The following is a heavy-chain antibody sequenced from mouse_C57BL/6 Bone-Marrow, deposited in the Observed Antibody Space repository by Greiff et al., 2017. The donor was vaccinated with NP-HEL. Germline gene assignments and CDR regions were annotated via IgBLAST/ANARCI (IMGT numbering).Heavy chain of an antibody. J-gene: IGHJ4*01. CDR1: GFTFSSYA. V-gene: IGHV5-4*01. CDR3: ARDTYYSNYYAMDY. Sequence: EVQLVESGGGLVKPGGSLKLSCAASGFTFSSYAMSWVRQTPDKRLEWVATISDGGSYTYYPDNVKGRFTISRDNAKNNLYLQMSHLKSEDTAMYYCARDTYYSNYYAMDYWGQGTSVTVSS. CDR2: ISDGGSYT. D-gene: IGHD2-5*01.